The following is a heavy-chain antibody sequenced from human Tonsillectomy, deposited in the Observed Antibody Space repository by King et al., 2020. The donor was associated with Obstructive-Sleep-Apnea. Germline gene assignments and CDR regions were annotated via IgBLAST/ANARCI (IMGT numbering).Heavy chain of an antibody. CDR2: IYSGGST. V-gene: IGHV3-66*01. Sequence: EVQLVESGGGLVQPGGSLRLSCAVSGFTVSSNYMSWVRQAPGKGLEWVSVIYSGGSTYYADSVKDRFTISRDNSKNTLYLQMNSLRAEDTAVYYCAREGYSSGWFRGWGQGTLVTVSS. CDR1: GFTVSSNY. D-gene: IGHD6-19*01. CDR3: AREGYSSGWFRG. J-gene: IGHJ4*02.